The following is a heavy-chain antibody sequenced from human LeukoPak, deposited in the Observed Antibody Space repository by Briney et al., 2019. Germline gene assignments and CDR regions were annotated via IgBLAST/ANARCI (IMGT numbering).Heavy chain of an antibody. CDR1: GFTFSSYA. J-gene: IGHJ4*02. D-gene: IGHD3-10*01. CDR2: ISGSGGST. CDR3: AKDLVPYYYGSGSYPDY. V-gene: IGHV3-23*01. Sequence: PGGSLRLSCAASGFTFSSYAMSWVRQAPGKGLEWVSGISGSGGSTYYADSVKGRFTISRDNSKNTLYLQMNSLRAEDTAVYYCAKDLVPYYYGSGSYPDYWGQGTLVTVSS.